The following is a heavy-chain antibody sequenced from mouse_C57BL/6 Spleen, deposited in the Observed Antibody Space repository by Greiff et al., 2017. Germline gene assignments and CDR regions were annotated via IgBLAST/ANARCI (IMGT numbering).Heavy chain of an antibody. CDR2: ISYSGST. J-gene: IGHJ3*01. V-gene: IGHV3-8*01. D-gene: IGHD2-5*01. Sequence: VQLKESGPGLAKPSQTLSLTCSVTGYSITRDYWNWIRKFPGNKLEYMGYISYSGSTYYNPSLKSRISITRDTSKNQYYLQLNSVTTEDTATYYCARSFSNYLFAYWGQGTLVTVSA. CDR3: ARSFSNYLFAY. CDR1: GYSITRDY.